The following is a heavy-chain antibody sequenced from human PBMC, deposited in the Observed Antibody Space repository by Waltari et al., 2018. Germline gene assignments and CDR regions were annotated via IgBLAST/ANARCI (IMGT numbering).Heavy chain of an antibody. D-gene: IGHD4-17*01. CDR1: GGTFSSYA. V-gene: IGHV1-69*05. CDR3: TYGAHGFYAFDI. Sequence: QVQLVQSGAEVKKPGSSVKVSCKASGGTFSSYAISWVRQAPGQGLEWMGGIIPIFGTANYAQKFQGRITITTDESTSTAYMELSSLRSEDTAVYYCTYGAHGFYAFDIWGQGTMVTVSS. CDR2: IIPIFGTA. J-gene: IGHJ3*02.